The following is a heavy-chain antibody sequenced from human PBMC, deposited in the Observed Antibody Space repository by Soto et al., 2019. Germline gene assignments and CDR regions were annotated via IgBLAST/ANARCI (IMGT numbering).Heavy chain of an antibody. CDR1: GGSISSGDYY. Sequence: SETLSLTCTVSGGSISSGDYYWSWIRQPPGKGLEWIGYIYYSGSTYYNPSLKSRVTISVDTSKNQFSLKLSSVTAADTAVYYCARELDGSMTTVTNWFDPWGQGTLVTVSS. CDR2: IYYSGST. J-gene: IGHJ5*02. D-gene: IGHD4-17*01. CDR3: ARELDGSMTTVTNWFDP. V-gene: IGHV4-30-4*01.